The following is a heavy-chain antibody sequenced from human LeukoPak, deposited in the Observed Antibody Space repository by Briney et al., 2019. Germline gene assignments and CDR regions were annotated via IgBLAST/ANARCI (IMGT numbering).Heavy chain of an antibody. Sequence: SETLSLTCTASGGSVSSSNYYWGWIRQPPGKGLEWIGSIYYSGSTKYNPSQESRLTISVDTSKNQFSLKLSSVTAADTAVYYCARHGPVCNWNYWFDYWGQGTLVTVSS. CDR2: IYYSGST. D-gene: IGHD1-7*01. CDR3: ARHGPVCNWNYWFDY. J-gene: IGHJ4*02. V-gene: IGHV4-39*01. CDR1: GGSVSSSNYY.